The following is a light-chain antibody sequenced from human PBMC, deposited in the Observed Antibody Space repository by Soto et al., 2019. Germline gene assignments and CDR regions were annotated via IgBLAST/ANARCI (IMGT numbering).Light chain of an antibody. CDR1: QSIANND. Sequence: EIMLTQSPGTLSLSPGERATLSCRASQSIANNDLACYQQKPGQTPRLLIYGASSRATGISDRFSGSGSGKDFTLTISRLEPEDFAVYYCQQYGSSGTFGQGTKV. V-gene: IGKV3-20*01. CDR2: GAS. CDR3: QQYGSSGT. J-gene: IGKJ1*01.